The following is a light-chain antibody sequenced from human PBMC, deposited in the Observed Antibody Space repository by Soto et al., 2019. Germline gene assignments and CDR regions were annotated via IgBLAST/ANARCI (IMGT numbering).Light chain of an antibody. CDR2: GSS. Sequence: EIVMTQSPATLSVSPGERATLSCRASQSISSNLAWYQQKPGQAPRLLIYGSSTRATGIPARFSGSGSGTEFTLTINSLQSEDFAVYWCQQYNDWPRTFGQGTKVEIK. CDR1: QSISSN. J-gene: IGKJ1*01. V-gene: IGKV3-15*01. CDR3: QQYNDWPRT.